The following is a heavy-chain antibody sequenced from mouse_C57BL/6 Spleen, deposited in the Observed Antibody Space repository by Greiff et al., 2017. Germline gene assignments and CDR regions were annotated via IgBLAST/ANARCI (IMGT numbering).Heavy chain of an antibody. CDR2: IWRGGST. CDR1: GFSLTSYG. J-gene: IGHJ4*01. CDR3: AKNPHYYGSSDYAMDY. V-gene: IGHV2-5*01. Sequence: QVHVKQSGPGLVQPSQSLSITCTVSGFSLTSYGVHWVRQSPGKGLEWLGVIWRGGSTDYNAAFMSRLSITKDNSKSQVFFKMNSLQADDTAIYYCAKNPHYYGSSDYAMDYWGQGTSVTVSS. D-gene: IGHD1-1*01.